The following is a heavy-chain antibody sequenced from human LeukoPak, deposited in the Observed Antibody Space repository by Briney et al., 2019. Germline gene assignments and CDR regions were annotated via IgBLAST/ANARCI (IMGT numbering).Heavy chain of an antibody. V-gene: IGHV3-53*01. CDR1: GFTVSNNY. J-gene: IGHJ3*02. D-gene: IGHD1-14*01. Sequence: PGGSLRLSCAASGFTVSNNYMCWVRQAPGKGLEWVSISYSDSNTNYADSVKGRFTISRDTSQNTLSLQMNSLRAEDTAVYYCVRKNRDFNAAFDIWGQGTVVTVSS. CDR3: VRKNRDFNAAFDI. CDR2: SYSDSNT.